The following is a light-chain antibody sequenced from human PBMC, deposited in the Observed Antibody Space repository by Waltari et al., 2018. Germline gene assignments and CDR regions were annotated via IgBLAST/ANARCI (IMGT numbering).Light chain of an antibody. CDR3: QQRSNWPPL. CDR1: QSVSSY. J-gene: IGKJ5*01. Sequence: EIVLTQSPATLSLSPGERATLSCRASQSVSSYLAWYQQNPGQAPRLLIYDASTRATGIPASFSGSGSGTDFTLTISSLEPEDFAVYYCQQRSNWPPLFGQGTRLEIK. CDR2: DAS. V-gene: IGKV3-11*01.